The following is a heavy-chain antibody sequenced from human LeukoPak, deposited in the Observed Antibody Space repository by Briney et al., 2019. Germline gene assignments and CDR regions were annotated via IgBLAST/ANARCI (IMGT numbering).Heavy chain of an antibody. D-gene: IGHD3-10*01. CDR2: ISAYNGNT. J-gene: IGHJ4*02. CDR3: ARVTMVRGVIIGNYDY. CDR1: GYSFTSYG. Sequence: ASVKVSCKASGYSFTSYGIRWVRQAPGQGLEWMGWISAYNGNTNYAQKLQGRVTMTTDTSTSTAYMELRSLRSDDTAVYYCARVTMVRGVIIGNYDYWGQGTLVTVSS. V-gene: IGHV1-18*01.